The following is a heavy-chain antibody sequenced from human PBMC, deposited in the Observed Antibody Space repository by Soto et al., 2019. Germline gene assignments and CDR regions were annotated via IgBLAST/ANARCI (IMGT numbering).Heavy chain of an antibody. CDR3: ARIKWGLNYYNGMDV. Sequence: ASVKVSCKPSGYSFSDYFIQWVRQAPGQGLEWVAWINPKTAATNYAKKFQGRVSLTWDTSSTTAYMELTRLRPDDTAVYYCARIKWGLNYYNGMDVWGQGTTVTVSS. J-gene: IGHJ6*02. V-gene: IGHV1-2*02. CDR1: GYSFSDYF. CDR2: INPKTAAT. D-gene: IGHD1-26*01.